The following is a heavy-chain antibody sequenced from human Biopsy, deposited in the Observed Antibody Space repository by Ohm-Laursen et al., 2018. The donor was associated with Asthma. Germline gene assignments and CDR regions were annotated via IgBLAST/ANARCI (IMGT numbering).Heavy chain of an antibody. CDR2: ISVYNGNT. D-gene: IGHD3-10*01. CDR3: ARAVDYSHYYGIDV. CDR1: GYTFNSAG. V-gene: IGHV1-18*01. J-gene: IGHJ6*02. Sequence: ASVKVSCKTSGYTFNSAGITWVRQAPGQGLEWMGWISVYNGNTKVAQKLQDRVTMITDTSTSAAYMELRSLRSDDTAVFFCARAVDYSHYYGIDVWGQGTTVTVS.